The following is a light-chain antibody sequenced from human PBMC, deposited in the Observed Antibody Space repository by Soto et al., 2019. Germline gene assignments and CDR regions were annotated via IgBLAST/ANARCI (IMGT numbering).Light chain of an antibody. Sequence: QSALTQPASVSGSPGQSITISCTGTSSDVGYYNLVSWYQQHPGKVPKLMIYEGSERPSGVSNRFSGSKSGNTASLTISGLQAEDEADYYCCSYARSNTLLFGGGTKVTVL. V-gene: IGLV2-23*01. CDR3: CSYARSNTLL. CDR1: SSDVGYYNL. J-gene: IGLJ2*01. CDR2: EGS.